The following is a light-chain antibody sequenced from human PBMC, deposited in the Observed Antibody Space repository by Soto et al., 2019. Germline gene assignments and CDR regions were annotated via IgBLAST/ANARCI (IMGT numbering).Light chain of an antibody. CDR1: QGMNDF. V-gene: IGKV1-39*01. CDR3: LQTSMVPLV. Sequence: QLAQSPASLSASVGDRVTITCRASQGMNDFLNWYKQAPGKAPELLIYRASKLATGVQPRFSGAQSVTEFTLTISGLQHEDCTTYFCLQTSMVPLVFGGGTKVE. J-gene: IGKJ4*01. CDR2: RAS.